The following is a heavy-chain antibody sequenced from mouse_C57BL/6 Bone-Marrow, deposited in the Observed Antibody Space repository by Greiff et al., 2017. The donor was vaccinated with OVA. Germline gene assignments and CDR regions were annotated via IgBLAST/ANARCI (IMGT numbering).Heavy chain of an antibody. V-gene: IGHV5-12*01. CDR3: ARQGYAVYFDY. J-gene: IGHJ2*01. CDR2: ISNGGGST. Sequence: RLEWVAYISNGGGSTYYPDTVKGRFTISRDNAKNTLYLQMSRLKSEDTAMYYCARQGYAVYFDYWGQGTTLTVSS.